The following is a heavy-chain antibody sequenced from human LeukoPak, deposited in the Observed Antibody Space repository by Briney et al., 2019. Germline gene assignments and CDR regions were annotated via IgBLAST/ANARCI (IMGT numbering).Heavy chain of an antibody. CDR1: GYTFSSYW. J-gene: IGHJ4*02. CDR3: ARREGVTFGGVIVEVYFDF. V-gene: IGHV5-51*01. CDR2: IYPGESDT. Sequence: GESLKISCKGSGYTFSSYWIGWVRQMPGKGLEWMGIIYPGESDTRYSPSFQGQVSISADKSISTAYLQWSSLKASDSAMYYCARREGVTFGGVIVEVYFDFWGQGTLVTVSS. D-gene: IGHD3-16*02.